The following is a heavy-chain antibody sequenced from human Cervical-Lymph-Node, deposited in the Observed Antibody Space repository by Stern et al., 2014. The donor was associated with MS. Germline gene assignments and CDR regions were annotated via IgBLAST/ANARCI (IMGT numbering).Heavy chain of an antibody. CDR3: ARDYGDYAFDY. J-gene: IGHJ4*02. V-gene: IGHV5-51*01. CDR2: IYPGDYDT. D-gene: IGHD4-17*01. CDR1: GYSFTANW. Sequence: QLVQSGAEVKKPGESLKISCKGSGYSFTANWIAWVRQMPGKGLAWMRIIYPGDYDTRYSPSFQGQVTISADNSISPASLQWSSLKASDTAMYYCARDYGDYAFDYWGQGTLVTVSS.